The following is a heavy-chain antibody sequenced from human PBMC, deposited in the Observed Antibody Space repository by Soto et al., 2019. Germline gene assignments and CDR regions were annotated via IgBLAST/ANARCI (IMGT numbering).Heavy chain of an antibody. D-gene: IGHD5-12*01. J-gene: IGHJ4*02. CDR2: ISGSGGST. CDR1: GFTFSSYA. CDR3: AKGVGYSGYDYYFDY. V-gene: IGHV3-23*01. Sequence: GGSMRLSCAASGFTFSSYAMSWVRQAQGKGLEWVSAISGSGGSTYYADSVKGRFTISRDNSKNTLYLQMNSLRAEDTAVYYCAKGVGYSGYDYYFDYWGQGTLVTVSS.